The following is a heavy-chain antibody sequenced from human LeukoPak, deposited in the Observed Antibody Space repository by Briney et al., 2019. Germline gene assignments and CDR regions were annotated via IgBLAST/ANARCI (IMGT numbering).Heavy chain of an antibody. V-gene: IGHV4-59*01. CDR3: ARDLGGDGYNFNY. CDR1: GGSISSYH. D-gene: IGHD5-24*01. J-gene: IGHJ4*02. CDR2: IYYRGST. Sequence: PSETLSLTCTVSGGSISSYHWSWIRQPPGKGLEWIGYIYYRGSTNYNPSLKSRVTISVDTSKNQFSLKLSSVTAADTAVYYCARDLGGDGYNFNYWGQGTLVTVSS.